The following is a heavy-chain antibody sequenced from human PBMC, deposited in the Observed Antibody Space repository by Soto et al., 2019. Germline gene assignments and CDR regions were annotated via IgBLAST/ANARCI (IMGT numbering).Heavy chain of an antibody. CDR1: GGSMSGYY. J-gene: IGHJ5*02. CDR2: IYYSGST. CDR3: ARSPTFLDRFDP. V-gene: IGHV4-59*01. Sequence: LSLTCTVCGGSMSGYYCNWIRQPPGEGLQWIGNIYYSGSTNYNPSLKSRVTISVDTSKNHFSLKVNSVTTADTAVYYCARSPTFLDRFDPWGQGTLVTVSS. D-gene: IGHD3-3*01.